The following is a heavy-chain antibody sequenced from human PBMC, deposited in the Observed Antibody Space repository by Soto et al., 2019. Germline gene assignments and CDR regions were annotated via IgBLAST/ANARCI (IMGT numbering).Heavy chain of an antibody. V-gene: IGHV5-51*01. J-gene: IGHJ6*02. Sequence: GESLKISCKGSGYSFTSYWIGWVRQMPGKGLEWMGIIYPGDSDTRYSPSFQGQVTISADKSISTAYLQWTSLKASDTAMYYWGRSRGGVYSGGWHSPSGNYNYGIAVGGQGSKATV. CDR2: IYPGDSDT. CDR3: GRSRGGVYSGGWHSPSGNYNYGIAV. CDR1: GYSFTSYW. D-gene: IGHD6-19*01.